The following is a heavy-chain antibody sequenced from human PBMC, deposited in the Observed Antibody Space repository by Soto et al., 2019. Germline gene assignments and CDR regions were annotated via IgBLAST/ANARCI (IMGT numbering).Heavy chain of an antibody. CDR3: AKDLFPTSGQRFFFES. CDR1: GFTFSTYA. CDR2: ILHDETP. Sequence: GGSLRLSCAASGFTFSTYAMTWVRQAPGRGLEWVSTILHDETPFYTDSVKGRFTISRDNVRGTLYLQMNGLRVEDAALYFCAKDLFPTSGQRFFFESWGQGSLVTVSS. V-gene: IGHV3-23*01. D-gene: IGHD2-21*01. J-gene: IGHJ4*02.